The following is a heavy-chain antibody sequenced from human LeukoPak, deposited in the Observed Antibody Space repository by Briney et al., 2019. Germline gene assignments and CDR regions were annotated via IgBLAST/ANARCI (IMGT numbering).Heavy chain of an antibody. Sequence: PGGSLRLSCAASGFTFSSYWMSWVRQAPGKGLEWVANIKQDGSEKYYVDSVKGRFTLSRDNAKNSLYLQMNSLRAEDTAVYYCAREEHYDFWSGYYYYYGVDVWGQGTTVTVSS. V-gene: IGHV3-7*01. J-gene: IGHJ6*02. D-gene: IGHD3-3*01. CDR2: IKQDGSEK. CDR1: GFTFSSYW. CDR3: AREEHYDFWSGYYYYYGVDV.